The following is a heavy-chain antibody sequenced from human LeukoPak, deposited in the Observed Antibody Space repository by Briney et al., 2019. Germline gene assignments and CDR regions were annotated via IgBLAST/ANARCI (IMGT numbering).Heavy chain of an antibody. J-gene: IGHJ6*02. D-gene: IGHD4-17*01. CDR3: ATDYPVTTSYYYYGMDV. Sequence: GASVKVSCKVSGYTLTELSMHWVRQAPGKGLEWMGGFDPEDGETIYAQKFQGRDTMTEDTSTDTAYMELSSLRSEDTAVYYCATDYPVTTSYYYYGMDVWGQGTTVTVSS. CDR2: FDPEDGET. CDR1: GYTLTELS. V-gene: IGHV1-24*01.